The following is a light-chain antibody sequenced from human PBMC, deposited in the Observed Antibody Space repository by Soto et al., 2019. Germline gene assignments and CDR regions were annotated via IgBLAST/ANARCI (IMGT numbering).Light chain of an antibody. Sequence: DIVLTQSPATLSLSPGDRVTLSCRASQTVGRFLSWYQHSPGQGPRLLVYDASNRATGVPARFSGSGSETDLTLTISSLEPEDFAVYYCQRRLHWPITFGQGTRLEIK. CDR3: QRRLHWPIT. J-gene: IGKJ5*01. CDR2: DAS. CDR1: QTVGRF. V-gene: IGKV3-11*01.